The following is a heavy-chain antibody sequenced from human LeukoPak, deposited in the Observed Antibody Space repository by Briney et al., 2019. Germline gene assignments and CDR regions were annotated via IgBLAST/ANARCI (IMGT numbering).Heavy chain of an antibody. Sequence: NPSETLSLTCTVYGGSVSSGSYYWSWIRQPPGKGLEWIGYIYYSGSTNYNPSLKSRVTISVDTSKNQFSLKLSSVTAADTAVYYCARERIAAAGTVYYFDYWGQGTLVTVSS. CDR2: IYYSGST. CDR1: GGSVSSGSYY. V-gene: IGHV4-61*01. D-gene: IGHD6-13*01. CDR3: ARERIAAAGTVYYFDY. J-gene: IGHJ4*02.